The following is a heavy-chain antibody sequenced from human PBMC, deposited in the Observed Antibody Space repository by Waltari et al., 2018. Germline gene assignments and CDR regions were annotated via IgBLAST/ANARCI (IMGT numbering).Heavy chain of an antibody. V-gene: IGHV1-46*03. CDR2: INPSGGST. D-gene: IGHD3-9*01. CDR1: GYTFTSYY. CDR3: ARDRLRYFDWTPTGIDY. Sequence: QVQLVQSGAEVKKPGASVKVSCKASGYTFTSYYMHWVRQAPGQGLEWMGIINPSGGSTSYAQKFQGRVTMTRDTSTSTVYMELSSLRSEDTAVYYCARDRLRYFDWTPTGIDYWGQGTLVTVSS. J-gene: IGHJ4*02.